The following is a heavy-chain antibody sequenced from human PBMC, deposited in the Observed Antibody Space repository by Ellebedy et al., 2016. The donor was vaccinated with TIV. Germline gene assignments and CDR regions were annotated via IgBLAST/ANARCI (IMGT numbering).Heavy chain of an antibody. D-gene: IGHD2-2*01. Sequence: SETLSLTXTVSGGSISSYYWSWIRQPPGKGLEWIGYIYYSGSTNYNPSLKSRVTISVDTSKNQFSLKLSSVTAADTAVYYCARGHVPAAMLVGYWGQGTLVTVSS. J-gene: IGHJ4*02. CDR2: IYYSGST. V-gene: IGHV4-59*01. CDR3: ARGHVPAAMLVGY. CDR1: GGSISSYY.